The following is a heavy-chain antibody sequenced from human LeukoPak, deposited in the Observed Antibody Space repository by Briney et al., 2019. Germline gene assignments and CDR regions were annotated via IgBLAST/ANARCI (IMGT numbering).Heavy chain of an antibody. V-gene: IGHV3-23*01. CDR2: ISAGGGTP. J-gene: IGHJ4*02. CDR1: GFTFSNYA. D-gene: IGHD5-18*01. Sequence: GGSLRLSCAASGFTFSNYAMTWVRQAPGKGLEWVSGISAGGGTPYFADSVQGRFTISRDNSKNTLYLQMNNLRADDTAVYYCAKLMLRYTYGSADYWDQGTLVTVSS. CDR3: AKLMLRYTYGSADY.